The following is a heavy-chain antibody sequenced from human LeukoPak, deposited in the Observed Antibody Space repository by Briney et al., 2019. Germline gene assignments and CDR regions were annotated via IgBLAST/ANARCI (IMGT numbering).Heavy chain of an antibody. CDR3: ARDLYMTAVTTGYFDY. CDR1: GYTFTGYH. J-gene: IGHJ4*02. D-gene: IGHD4-17*01. Sequence: GASVKVSCKASGYTFTGYHMHWVRQAPGQGLEWMGIINPSGGSTSYAQKFQGRLTMTRDTSTSTVYVELSSLRSEDTAVYYCARDLYMTAVTTGYFDYWGQGTLVTVSS. CDR2: INPSGGST. V-gene: IGHV1-46*01.